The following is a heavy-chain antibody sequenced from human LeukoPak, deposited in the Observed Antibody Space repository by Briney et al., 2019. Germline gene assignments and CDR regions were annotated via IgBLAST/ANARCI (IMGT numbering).Heavy chain of an antibody. Sequence: ASVKVSCKASGYTFTSYDINWVRQATGQGLEWMGWMNPNSGNTGYAQKFQGRVTMTRNTSISTAYMELSSLRSEDTAVYYCARDPSNYYDSSGRDAFDIWGQGTMVTVSS. D-gene: IGHD3-22*01. CDR2: MNPNSGNT. CDR3: ARDPSNYYDSSGRDAFDI. J-gene: IGHJ3*02. CDR1: GYTFTSYD. V-gene: IGHV1-8*01.